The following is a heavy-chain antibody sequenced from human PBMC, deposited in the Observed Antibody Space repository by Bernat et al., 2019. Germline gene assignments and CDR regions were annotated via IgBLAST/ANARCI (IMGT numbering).Heavy chain of an antibody. V-gene: IGHV4-39*01. Sequence: QLQLQESGPGLVKPSETLSLTCTVSGGSISSSSYYWGWIRQPPGKGLEWIGSIYYSGSTYYNPSLKSRVTISIDTSKNQFSLKLSSVTAADTAVYYCARHFRGYEEDGFDPWGQGTLVTVSS. J-gene: IGHJ5*02. CDR2: IYYSGST. D-gene: IGHD5-12*01. CDR1: GGSISSSSYY. CDR3: ARHFRGYEEDGFDP.